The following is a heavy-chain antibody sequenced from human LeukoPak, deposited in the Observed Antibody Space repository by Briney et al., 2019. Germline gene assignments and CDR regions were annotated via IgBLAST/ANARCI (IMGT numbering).Heavy chain of an antibody. Sequence: GSLRLSCAASGFTFSSYWMHWVRQAPGKGLVWVSGINSDGSSTSYADSVKGRFTISRDNAKNTLYLQVNSLRAEDTAVYYCASLNDPYCGGDCYSWGQGTLVTVSS. CDR3: ASLNDPYCGGDCYS. J-gene: IGHJ4*02. D-gene: IGHD2-21*02. CDR2: INSDGSST. CDR1: GFTFSSYW. V-gene: IGHV3-74*01.